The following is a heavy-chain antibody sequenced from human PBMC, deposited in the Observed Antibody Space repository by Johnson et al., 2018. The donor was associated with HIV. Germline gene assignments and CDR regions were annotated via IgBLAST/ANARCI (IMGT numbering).Heavy chain of an antibody. CDR2: ISYDGSNK. D-gene: IGHD2-21*01. Sequence: QEKLVESGGGVVQPGRSLRLSCAASGFTFSSYGMHWVRQAPGKGLEWVAVISYDGSNKYYADSVEGRFTISRDYAKNSLYVQMNSLRAEDTAVYYCARLRWGSGDPLHDAFDVWGQGTMVTVSS. CDR1: GFTFSSYG. J-gene: IGHJ3*01. V-gene: IGHV3-30*03. CDR3: ARLRWGSGDPLHDAFDV.